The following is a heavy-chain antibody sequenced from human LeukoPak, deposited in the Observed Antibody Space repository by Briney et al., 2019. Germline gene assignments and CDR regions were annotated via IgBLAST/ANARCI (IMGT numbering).Heavy chain of an antibody. CDR2: IYHSGNT. J-gene: IGHJ1*01. CDR1: GDSITSDHY. D-gene: IGHD3-22*01. V-gene: IGHV4-30-4*08. Sequence: PSETLSLTCTVSGDSITSDHYWTWIRQPPGKGLEWISYIYHSGNTYYNPSLRSRVTMSVATSKNQFSLELKSVTAADTAVYFCASPRGDDSGGYYTWYFHHWGQGILVTVSS. CDR3: ASPRGDDSGGYYTWYFHH.